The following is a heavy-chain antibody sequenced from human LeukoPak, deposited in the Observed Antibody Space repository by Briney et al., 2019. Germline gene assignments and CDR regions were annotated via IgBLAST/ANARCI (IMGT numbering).Heavy chain of an antibody. CDR3: GKDWKRSGGFDF. CDR2: IWYDGSNK. Sequence: PGGSLRLSCAASGFTFSSYGMHWVRQAPGKGLEWVAVIWYDGSNKYYADSVKGRFTISRDNSKNTLYLQMNSLRAEDTAVYYCGKDWKRSGGFDFWGQGTLGT. D-gene: IGHD3-16*01. CDR1: GFTFSSYG. J-gene: IGHJ4*02. V-gene: IGHV3-33*06.